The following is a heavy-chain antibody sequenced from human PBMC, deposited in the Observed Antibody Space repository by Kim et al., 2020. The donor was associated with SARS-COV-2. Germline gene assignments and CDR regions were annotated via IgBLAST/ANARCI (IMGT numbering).Heavy chain of an antibody. CDR2: ISGSGGST. V-gene: IGHV3-23*01. CDR1: GFTFSSYA. J-gene: IGHJ3*02. CDR3: AKDAKQWLTRIDAFDI. D-gene: IGHD6-19*01. Sequence: GGSLRLSCAASGFTFSSYAMSWVRQAPGKGLEWVSAISGSGGSTYYADSVKGRFTISRDNSKNTLYLQMNSLRAEDTAVYYCAKDAKQWLTRIDAFDIWGQGTMVTVSS.